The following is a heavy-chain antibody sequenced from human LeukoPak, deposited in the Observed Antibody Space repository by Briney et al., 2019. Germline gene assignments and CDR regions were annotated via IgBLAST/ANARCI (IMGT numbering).Heavy chain of an antibody. CDR2: ISSSSSYI. CDR1: GFTFSSYS. Sequence: GGSLRLSCAASGFTFSSYSMNWVRQAPGKGLEWVSSISSSSSYIYYADSVKGRFTISRDNAKNSLYLQMNSLRAEDTAVYYCARDGRGYSGYEAYYYYYGMDVWGQGTTVTVSS. J-gene: IGHJ6*02. D-gene: IGHD5-12*01. CDR3: ARDGRGYSGYEAYYYYYGMDV. V-gene: IGHV3-21*01.